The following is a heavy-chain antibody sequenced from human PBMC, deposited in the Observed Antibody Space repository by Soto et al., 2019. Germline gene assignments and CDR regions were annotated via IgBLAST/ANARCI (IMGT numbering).Heavy chain of an antibody. Sequence: SETLSLTCTVSGGSISSSSYYWGWIRQPPGKGLEWIGSIYYSGSTYYNPSLKSRVTISVDTSKNQFSLKLSSVTAADTAVYYCARHLSFTLYGDLDYFDYWGQGTLVTVSS. D-gene: IGHD4-17*01. V-gene: IGHV4-39*01. J-gene: IGHJ4*02. CDR1: GGSISSSSYY. CDR3: ARHLSFTLYGDLDYFDY. CDR2: IYYSGST.